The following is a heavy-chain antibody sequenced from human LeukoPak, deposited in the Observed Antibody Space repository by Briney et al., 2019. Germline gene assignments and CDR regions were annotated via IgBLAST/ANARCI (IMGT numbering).Heavy chain of an antibody. CDR2: ISGSGGST. CDR3: ARVLLPLYGMDV. D-gene: IGHD3-22*01. V-gene: IGHV3-23*01. Sequence: GGSLRLSCAASGFTFSSYAMSWVRQAPGKGLEWVSAISGSGGSTYYADSVKGRFTISRDNSKNTLYLQMNSLRAEDTAVYYCARVLLPLYGMDVWGQGTTVTVSS. J-gene: IGHJ6*02. CDR1: GFTFSSYA.